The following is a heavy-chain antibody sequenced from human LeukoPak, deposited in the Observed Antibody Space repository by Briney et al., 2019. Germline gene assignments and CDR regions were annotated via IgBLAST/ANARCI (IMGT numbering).Heavy chain of an antibody. V-gene: IGHV3-23*01. Sequence: GGSLRLSCAASGFTFSYYAMHWVRQAPGKGLEWVSVVSGGGDNTQYADSVKGRFTISRDNSKNTLYLQMNSLRAEDTAVYYCAKDRGSSWSFFDYWGQGTLVTVSS. CDR2: VSGGGDNT. CDR1: GFTFSYYA. CDR3: AKDRGSSWSFFDY. J-gene: IGHJ4*02. D-gene: IGHD6-13*01.